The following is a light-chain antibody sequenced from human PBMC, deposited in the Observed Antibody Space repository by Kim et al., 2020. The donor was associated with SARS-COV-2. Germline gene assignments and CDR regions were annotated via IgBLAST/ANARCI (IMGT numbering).Light chain of an antibody. J-gene: IGKJ1*01. Sequence: PGERATLSCRASQSVSSNYLAWYQQKPGQAPRLLIYDASSRATGIPDRFTGSGSGTDFTLTISRLEPEDFAVYYCQQYGSSPWTFGQGTKV. CDR3: QQYGSSPWT. CDR2: DAS. V-gene: IGKV3-20*01. CDR1: QSVSSNY.